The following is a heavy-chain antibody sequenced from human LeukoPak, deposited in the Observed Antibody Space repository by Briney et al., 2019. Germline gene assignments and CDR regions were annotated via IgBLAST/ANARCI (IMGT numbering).Heavy chain of an antibody. CDR3: ARVVAVAGTLPPYYYYGMDV. J-gene: IGHJ6*02. CDR2: ISSSSSYI. Sequence: GVSLRLSCAASGFTFSSYSMNWVRQAPGKGLEWVSSISSSSSYIYYADSVKGRFTISRDNAKNSLYLQMNSLRAEDTAVYYCARVVAVAGTLPPYYYYGMDVWGQGTTVTVSS. V-gene: IGHV3-21*01. D-gene: IGHD6-19*01. CDR1: GFTFSSYS.